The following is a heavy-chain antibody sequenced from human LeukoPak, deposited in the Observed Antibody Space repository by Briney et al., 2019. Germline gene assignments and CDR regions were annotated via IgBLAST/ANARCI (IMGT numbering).Heavy chain of an antibody. CDR1: GYTFTSNY. J-gene: IGHJ4*02. Sequence: ASVKVSCKASGYTFTSNYIHWVRQAPGQGLEWMGMIYTRDGSTSYAQKFQGRVTVTRDTSTSTVHMELSGLRSEDTAVYYCARDQEGFDYWGQGTLVTVSS. CDR2: IYTRDGST. CDR3: ARDQEGFDY. V-gene: IGHV1-46*01.